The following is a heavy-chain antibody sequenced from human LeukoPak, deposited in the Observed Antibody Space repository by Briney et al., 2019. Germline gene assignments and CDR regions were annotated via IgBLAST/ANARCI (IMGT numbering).Heavy chain of an antibody. CDR1: GYTFTSNY. J-gene: IGHJ4*02. Sequence: ASVKVSCKASGYTFTSNYIHWVRQAPGQGLEWMGMIYTRDGSTSYAQKFQGRVTVTRDTSTSTVHMELSGLRSEDTAVYYCARDQEGFDYWGQGTLVTVSS. CDR2: IYTRDGST. CDR3: ARDQEGFDY. V-gene: IGHV1-46*01.